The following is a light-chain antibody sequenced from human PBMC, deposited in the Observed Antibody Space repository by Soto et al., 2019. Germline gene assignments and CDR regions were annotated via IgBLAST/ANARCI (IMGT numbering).Light chain of an antibody. CDR3: QQSRDWPLT. CDR2: DAS. Sequence: EIVLTQSPATLSLSPGERATVSCRASQSVSNYLAWYQQKPGQAPRLLMYDASNRATGIPARFSGSGSGTDFTLTITSLEPEDCAVYYCQQSRDWPLTFGGGTKVEIK. V-gene: IGKV3-11*01. J-gene: IGKJ4*01. CDR1: QSVSNY.